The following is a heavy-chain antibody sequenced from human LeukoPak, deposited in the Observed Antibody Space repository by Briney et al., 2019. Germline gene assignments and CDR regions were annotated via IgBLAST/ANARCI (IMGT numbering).Heavy chain of an antibody. CDR3: ARDYPSFDY. Sequence: GGSLRLSCAVSGITVSSNYMSWVRQAPGKGLEWVSLIYSGGSTYYADSVKGRFTISRDNSKNTLYLQMNSLGAEDTAVYYCARDYPSFDYWGQGTLVTVSS. V-gene: IGHV3-66*01. CDR2: IYSGGST. J-gene: IGHJ4*02. D-gene: IGHD3-16*02. CDR1: GITVSSNY.